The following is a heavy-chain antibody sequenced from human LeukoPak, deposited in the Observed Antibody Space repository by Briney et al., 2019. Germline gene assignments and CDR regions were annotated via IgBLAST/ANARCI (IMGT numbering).Heavy chain of an antibody. V-gene: IGHV4-59*01. CDR2: IYYSGST. J-gene: IGHJ4*02. CDR1: GGSISSYY. D-gene: IGHD2-21*01. Sequence: SETLSLTCTVSGGSISSYYWSWIRQPPGKGLEWIGYIYYSGSTNYNPSLKSRVTISVDTSKNQFSLKLSSVTAADTAVYYCASLLHAYCGGDCYSAHFDYWGQGTLVTVSS. CDR3: ASLLHAYCGGDCYSAHFDY.